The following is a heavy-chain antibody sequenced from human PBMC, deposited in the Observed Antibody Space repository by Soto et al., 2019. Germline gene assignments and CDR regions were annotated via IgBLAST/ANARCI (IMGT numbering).Heavy chain of an antibody. D-gene: IGHD6-19*01. CDR1: GFTFSSYA. V-gene: IGHV3-23*01. CDR3: AKVERAVAGIIV. J-gene: IGHJ4*02. CDR2: ISVSVGST. Sequence: EVQLLESGGGLVQPGGSLRLSCAASGFTFSSYAMSWVRQAPGKGLDWVSAISVSVGSTYYADSVKGRFTISRDNSKNTLYLQMNSLRAEDTAVYYCAKVERAVAGIIVWGQGTLVTVSS.